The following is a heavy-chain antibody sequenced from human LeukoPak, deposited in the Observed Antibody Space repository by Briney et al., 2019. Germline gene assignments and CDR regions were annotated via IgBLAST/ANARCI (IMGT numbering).Heavy chain of an antibody. V-gene: IGHV3-23*01. Sequence: PGGSLRLSCAASGFTFSSYAMSWVRQAPGKGLEWVSAISGSGGSTYYADSVKGRFTISRDNSKNTLYLQMNSLRAEDTAVYYCAELCPNTAMARTFVDYWGQGTLVTVSS. J-gene: IGHJ4*02. D-gene: IGHD5-18*01. CDR3: AELCPNTAMARTFVDY. CDR1: GFTFSSYA. CDR2: ISGSGGST.